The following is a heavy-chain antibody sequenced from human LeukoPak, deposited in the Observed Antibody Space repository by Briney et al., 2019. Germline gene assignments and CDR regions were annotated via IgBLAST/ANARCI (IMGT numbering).Heavy chain of an antibody. CDR1: GGSISSSSYY. J-gene: IGHJ4*02. D-gene: IGHD3-3*01. CDR2: IYYSGST. Sequence: SETLSLTCTVSGGSISSSSYYWGWIRQPPGKGLEWIGSIYYSGSTYYNPSLKSRFTISVDTSKNQFSLKLSSVTAADTAVYYCARRTYYDFWSKRPPFDYWGQGTLVTVSS. V-gene: IGHV4-39*01. CDR3: ARRTYYDFWSKRPPFDY.